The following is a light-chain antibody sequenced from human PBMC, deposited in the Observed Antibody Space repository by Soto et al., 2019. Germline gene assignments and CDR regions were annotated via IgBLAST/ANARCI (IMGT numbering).Light chain of an antibody. CDR1: SSDVGGYNY. CDR3: SSYTSSSTRV. V-gene: IGLV2-14*03. Sequence: QSALTQPGSVSGSPGQPIAISCTGSSSDVGGYNYVSWYQQHPGKAPKLMIYDVSNRPSGVSTRFSGSKSGNTASLTISGLQAEDEADYYCSSYTSSSTRVFGTGTKLTVL. J-gene: IGLJ1*01. CDR2: DVS.